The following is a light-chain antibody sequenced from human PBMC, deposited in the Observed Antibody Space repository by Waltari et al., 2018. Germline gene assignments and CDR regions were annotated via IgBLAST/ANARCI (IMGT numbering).Light chain of an antibody. V-gene: IGKV4-1*01. CDR2: WAS. J-gene: IGKJ4*01. Sequence: DIVMTQSPESLAVSLGERATINCKSSQSLLYRPNNQNYLTWYQRKPVQPPKLLISWASTRESGVPDRFSGSGSGTDFTLTISSLQAEDVAVYYCQQSYTTPLTFGGGTRVEIE. CDR3: QQSYTTPLT. CDR1: QSLLYRPNNQNY.